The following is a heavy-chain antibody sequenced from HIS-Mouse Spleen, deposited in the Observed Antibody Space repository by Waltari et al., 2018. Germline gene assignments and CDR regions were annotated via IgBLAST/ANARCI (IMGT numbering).Heavy chain of an antibody. D-gene: IGHD6-13*01. J-gene: IGHJ2*01. CDR1: GGSISSSSYY. Sequence: QLQLQESGPGLVKPSETLSLTCTVSGGSISSSSYYWGWIRQPPGRGLEWIGGIYYSGSTYDNPTLKSRVTISVDTSKNQFSLKLSSVTAADTAVYYCAREIPYSSSWYDWYFDLWGRDTLVTVSS. CDR3: AREIPYSSSWYDWYFDL. CDR2: IYYSGST. V-gene: IGHV4-39*07.